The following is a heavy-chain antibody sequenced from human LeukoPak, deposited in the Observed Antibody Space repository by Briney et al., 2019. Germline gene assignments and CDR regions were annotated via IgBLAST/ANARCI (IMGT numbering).Heavy chain of an antibody. D-gene: IGHD3-10*01. CDR2: ISYDGSNK. CDR1: GFTFSSYA. V-gene: IGHV3-30*04. Sequence: HPGGSLRLSCAASGFTFSSYAMHWVRQAPGKGLEWVAVISYDGSNKYYADSVKGRFTISRDNSKNTLYLQMNSLRAEDTAVYYCARDHYGSGSYGSYYMDVWGKGTTVTVSS. CDR3: ARDHYGSGSYGSYYMDV. J-gene: IGHJ6*03.